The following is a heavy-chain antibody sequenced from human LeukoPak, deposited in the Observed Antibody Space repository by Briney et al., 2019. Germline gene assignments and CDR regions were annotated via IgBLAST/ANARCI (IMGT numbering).Heavy chain of an antibody. CDR2: ISVYNGNT. D-gene: IGHD1-26*01. J-gene: IGHJ5*02. V-gene: IGHV1-18*01. CDR3: ARDNSVGDVAWWFDP. Sequence: GASVKVSCKASGYTFSIYGFSWVRQAPGQGLEWMGWISVYNGNTNYAQKFQGRVTVTRDMSTTTDYMELSSLRSEDTAVYYCARDNSVGDVAWWFDPWGQGTLVTVSS. CDR1: GYTFSIYG.